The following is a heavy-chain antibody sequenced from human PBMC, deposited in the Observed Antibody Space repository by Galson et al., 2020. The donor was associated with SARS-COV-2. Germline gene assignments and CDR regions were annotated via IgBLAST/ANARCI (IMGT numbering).Heavy chain of an antibody. D-gene: IGHD6-19*01. Sequence: GGPLRLSCAASGFTFSSYPMHWVRPAPGKGLEWVAVISYDGSNKYYADSVKGRFTLSRDNSKNTLYLQMNSLSAEDTAVYYCARDRLLYSSGQSGSCWFDPWGQGTLVTVSS. CDR1: GFTFSSYP. CDR3: ARDRLLYSSGQSGSCWFDP. V-gene: IGHV3-30*04. J-gene: IGHJ5*02. CDR2: ISYDGSNK.